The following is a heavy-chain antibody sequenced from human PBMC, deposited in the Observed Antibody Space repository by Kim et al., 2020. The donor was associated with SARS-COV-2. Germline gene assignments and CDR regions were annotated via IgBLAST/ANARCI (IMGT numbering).Heavy chain of an antibody. CDR2: ISGSGGST. D-gene: IGHD2-2*01. CDR1: GFTFSSYA. Sequence: GGSLRLSCAASGFTFSSYAMSWVRQAPGKGLEWVSAISGSGGSTYYADPVKGRFTISRDNSKNTLYLQMNSLRAEDTAVYYCAKACSSTSCYVLSGSGASNWFDPWGQGTLVTVSS. J-gene: IGHJ5*02. CDR3: AKACSSTSCYVLSGSGASNWFDP. V-gene: IGHV3-23*01.